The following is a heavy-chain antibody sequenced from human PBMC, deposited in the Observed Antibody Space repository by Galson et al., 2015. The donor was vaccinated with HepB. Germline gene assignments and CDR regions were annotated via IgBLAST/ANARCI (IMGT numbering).Heavy chain of an antibody. J-gene: IGHJ4*02. CDR1: GYTFSSYS. D-gene: IGHD2-15*01. V-gene: IGHV1-18*01. Sequence: SVKVSCKAYGYTFSSYSITWVRQAPGQGLEWMGWISAYNRYTEYSQRFQGRVTITADKSTNTAYMELSSLRSEDTAVYYCANGGECSGGSCYEGSWGQGTLVTVSS. CDR3: ANGGECSGGSCYEGS. CDR2: ISAYNRYT.